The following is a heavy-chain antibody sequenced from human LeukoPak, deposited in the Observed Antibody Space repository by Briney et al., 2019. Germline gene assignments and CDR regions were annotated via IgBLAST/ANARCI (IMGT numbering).Heavy chain of an antibody. D-gene: IGHD6-19*01. CDR1: CGSTSSYY. Sequence: SQRLSPSCTVSCGSTSSYYGSWIRQPPSTRVGWSVYIYDSASTTYSPSLKSRVTISVDTAMNPFSLQLSSVTAADTAVYYCARDASVWSYGAFDMWGQGTMVIVSS. CDR3: ARDASVWSYGAFDM. J-gene: IGHJ3*02. V-gene: IGHV4-59*01. CDR2: IYDSAST.